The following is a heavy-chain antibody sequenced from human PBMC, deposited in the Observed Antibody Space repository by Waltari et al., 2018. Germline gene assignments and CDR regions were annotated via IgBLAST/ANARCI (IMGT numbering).Heavy chain of an antibody. CDR1: GYTFSDYY. CDR2: VDPEDGET. D-gene: IGHD6-19*01. CDR3: ATALGDSSSASRPFDF. V-gene: IGHV1-69-2*01. J-gene: IGHJ3*01. Sequence: EVQLLQSGAELKEPGTTVRISCKVSGYTFSDYYIHWVQQAPGKGLRWMGLVDPEDGETRYADNFQVRVTISADTSTDTAFMELSSLRSEDTAVFYCATALGDSSSASRPFDFWGQGTMITVSS.